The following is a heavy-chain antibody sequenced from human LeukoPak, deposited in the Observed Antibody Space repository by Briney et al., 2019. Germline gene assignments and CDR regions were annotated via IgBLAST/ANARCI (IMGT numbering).Heavy chain of an antibody. Sequence: GGSLRLSCQASGFTFSNYTMSWVRQAPGKGLEWVSSINPDGGGSFFADSVKGRLTISRDDSRSVVYLQMNSLSAEDTAVYYCARSGVATCHYWGQGILVTVSS. CDR2: INPDGGGS. J-gene: IGHJ4*02. V-gene: IGHV3-23*01. CDR3: ARSGVATCHY. CDR1: GFTFSNYT. D-gene: IGHD2-15*01.